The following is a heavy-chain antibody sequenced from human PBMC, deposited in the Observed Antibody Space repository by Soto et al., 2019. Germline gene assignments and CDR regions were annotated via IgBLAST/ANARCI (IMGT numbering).Heavy chain of an antibody. J-gene: IGHJ4*02. CDR2: NDPSVNT. Sequence: PXETLSLTCAVYGGSFSGYYCSWIRQSPGKGLEWIGENDPSVNTKYNPSLESRVTMSLDTSKNQFSLKLSSVTAADTAVYYCLRGWVVATLWGQGTLVTVSS. CDR3: LRGWVVATL. CDR1: GGSFSGYY. D-gene: IGHD2-15*01. V-gene: IGHV4-34*01.